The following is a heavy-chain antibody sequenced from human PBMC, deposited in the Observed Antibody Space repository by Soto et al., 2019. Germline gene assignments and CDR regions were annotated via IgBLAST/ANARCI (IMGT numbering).Heavy chain of an antibody. CDR3: AKDLTRQLAYWLDP. CDR1: GFSFTGYY. D-gene: IGHD6-6*01. CDR2: INAHSGGT. V-gene: IGHV1-2*02. Sequence: ASVKVSCKASGFSFTGYYIHWLRQAPGQGLERMGWINAHSGGTEYAQKFQGRVTLTRDTSIATAYLTLTSLTSDDTALYYCAKDLTRQLAYWLDPWGQGTQVTVSS. J-gene: IGHJ5*02.